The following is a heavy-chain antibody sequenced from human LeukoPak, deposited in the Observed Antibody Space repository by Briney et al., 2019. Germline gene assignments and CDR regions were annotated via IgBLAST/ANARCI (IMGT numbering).Heavy chain of an antibody. CDR3: ARAGGSSSWYVDWFDP. CDR2: IYYSGST. CDR1: GGSISSYY. Sequence: SETLSPTCTVSGGSISSYYWSWIRQPPGKGLEWIGYIYYSGSTNYNPSLKSRVTISVDTSKNQFSLKLSSVTAADTAVYYCARAGGSSSWYVDWFDPWGQGTLVTVSS. J-gene: IGHJ5*02. V-gene: IGHV4-59*01. D-gene: IGHD6-13*01.